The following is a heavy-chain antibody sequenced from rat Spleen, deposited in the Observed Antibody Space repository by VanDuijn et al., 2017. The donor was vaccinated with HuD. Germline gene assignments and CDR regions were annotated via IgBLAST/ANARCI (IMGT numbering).Heavy chain of an antibody. D-gene: IGHD1-11*01. J-gene: IGHJ2*01. CDR2: INKDSSTI. CDR3: AREEACIDY. V-gene: IGHV4-2*01. CDR1: GFNFNDYW. Sequence: EVKLVESGGGLVQPGRSLKLSCAASGFNFNDYWMGWVRQAPGKGLEWIGEINKDSSTIKYNPSLKDKFTISRDNAQNTLYLQMSKLGSEDTAIYYCAREEACIDYWGQGVMVTVSS.